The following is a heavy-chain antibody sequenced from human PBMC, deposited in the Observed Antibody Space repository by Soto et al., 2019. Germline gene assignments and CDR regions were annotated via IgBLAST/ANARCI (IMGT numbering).Heavy chain of an antibody. CDR2: IIPIFGTA. CDR1: GGTFSSYA. CDR3: ARDNSHQPTSYYYYGMDV. V-gene: IGHV1-69*12. J-gene: IGHJ6*02. Sequence: QVQLVQSGAEVKKPGSSVKVSCKASGGTFSSYAISWVRQAPGQGLECMVGIIPIFGTANYAQKFQGRVTITADESTSTAYIERSSLRSEHTAVYYCARDNSHQPTSYYYYGMDVWGQGTTVTVSS.